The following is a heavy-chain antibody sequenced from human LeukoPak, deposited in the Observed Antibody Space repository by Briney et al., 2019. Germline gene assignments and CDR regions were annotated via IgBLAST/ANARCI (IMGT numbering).Heavy chain of an antibody. CDR1: GGSFSGYY. D-gene: IGHD3-3*01. Sequence: SETLSLTCAVYGGSFSGYYWSWIRQPPGKGLEWIGEINHSGSTNYNPSLKSRVTISVDTSKNQFSLKLSSVTAADTAVYYCARGRYVSITIYGVPTRGKFDYWGQGTLVNVSS. V-gene: IGHV4-34*01. CDR3: ARGRYVSITIYGVPTRGKFDY. CDR2: INHSGST. J-gene: IGHJ4*02.